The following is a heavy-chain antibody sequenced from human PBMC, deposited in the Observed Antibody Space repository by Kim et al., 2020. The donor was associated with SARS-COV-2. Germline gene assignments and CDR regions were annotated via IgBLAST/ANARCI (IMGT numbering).Heavy chain of an antibody. V-gene: IGHV3-74*01. CDR1: GFIFSSYW. CDR3: AREWSGEGWGLDI. J-gene: IGHJ3*02. D-gene: IGHD7-27*01. Sequence: GGSLRLSCAASGFIFSSYWMHWVRQAPGKGLVWVSRINGDGRSTLYADFVKGRFTISRDNAKNTLYLQMHSLRAEDTAVKYCAREWSGEGWGLDIWGQGT. CDR2: INGDGRST.